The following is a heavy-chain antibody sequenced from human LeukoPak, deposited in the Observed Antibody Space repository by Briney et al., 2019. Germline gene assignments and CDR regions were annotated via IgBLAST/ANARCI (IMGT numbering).Heavy chain of an antibody. J-gene: IGHJ4*02. CDR2: IYYSGST. D-gene: IGHD6-13*01. V-gene: IGHV4-59*08. Sequence: SETLSLTCTVSGGSISNYYWSWIRQPPGKGLEWIGYIYYSGSTNYNPSLKSRVTISVDTSKNQFSLKLSSVTAADTAVYYCARHTPTVYSSSWYDYWGQGTLVTVSS. CDR3: ARHTPTVYSSSWYDY. CDR1: GGSISNYY.